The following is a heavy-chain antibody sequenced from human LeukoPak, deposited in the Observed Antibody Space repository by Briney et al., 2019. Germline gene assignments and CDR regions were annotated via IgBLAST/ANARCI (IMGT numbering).Heavy chain of an antibody. CDR1: GYTFTSYA. Sequence: ASVKVSCKASGYTFTSYAMHWARQAPGQRLEWMGWINAGNGNTKYSQKFQGRVTITRDTSASTAYMELSSLRSEDTAVYYCARDRGIAAAGKYNWFDPWGQGTLVTVSS. CDR3: ARDRGIAAAGKYNWFDP. CDR2: INAGNGNT. D-gene: IGHD6-13*01. J-gene: IGHJ5*02. V-gene: IGHV1-3*01.